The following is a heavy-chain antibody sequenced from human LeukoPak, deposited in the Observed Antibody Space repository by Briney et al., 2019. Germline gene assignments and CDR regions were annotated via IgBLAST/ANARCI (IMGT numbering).Heavy chain of an antibody. J-gene: IGHJ5*02. V-gene: IGHV3-66*01. Sequence: GGSLRLSCAASGFTVSSNYMSWVRQAPGKGLEWVSVIYSGGSTYYADSVKGRFTISRDNSKNTLYLQMNSLRAEDTAVYYCARAREYLAVDLWGQGTQVTVSS. CDR3: ARAREYLAVDL. CDR2: IYSGGST. D-gene: IGHD2/OR15-2a*01. CDR1: GFTVSSNY.